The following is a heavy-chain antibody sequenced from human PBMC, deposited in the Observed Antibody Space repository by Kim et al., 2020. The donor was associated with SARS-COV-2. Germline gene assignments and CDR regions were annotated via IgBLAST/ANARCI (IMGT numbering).Heavy chain of an antibody. J-gene: IGHJ5*02. D-gene: IGHD3-3*01. Sequence: NPSLRSRVIISVDTSKNQFSLQLSSVTAADTAVYYCVRQRPFRSGHSWFDPWGRGTLVIVSS. V-gene: IGHV4-39*01. CDR3: VRQRPFRSGHSWFDP.